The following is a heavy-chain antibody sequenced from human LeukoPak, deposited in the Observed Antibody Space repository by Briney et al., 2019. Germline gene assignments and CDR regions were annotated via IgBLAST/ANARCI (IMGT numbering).Heavy chain of an antibody. V-gene: IGHV4-59*01. J-gene: IGHJ6*02. CDR1: GGSISSYY. CDR3: ARVKGGYSYGRYYYYGMDV. CDR2: IYYSGST. D-gene: IGHD5-18*01. Sequence: SETLSLTCTVSGGSISSYYWSWIRQPPGKGLEWIGYIYYSGSTNYNPSLKSRVTISVDTSKNQFSLKLSSVTAADTAVYYCARVKGGYSYGRYYYYGMDVWGQGTTVTVSS.